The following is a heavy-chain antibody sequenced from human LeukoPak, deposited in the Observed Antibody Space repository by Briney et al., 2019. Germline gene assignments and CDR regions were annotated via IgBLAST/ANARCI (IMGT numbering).Heavy chain of an antibody. J-gene: IGHJ4*02. CDR2: ISSSGSTI. Sequence: GGSLRLSCAASGFTFSSYEMNWVRQAPGKGLEGVSYISSSGSTIYYADSVKGRFTISRDNAKNSLYLQMNSLRAEDTAVYYCARGIAVAGFDYWGQGTLVTVSS. CDR3: ARGIAVAGFDY. CDR1: GFTFSSYE. D-gene: IGHD6-19*01. V-gene: IGHV3-48*03.